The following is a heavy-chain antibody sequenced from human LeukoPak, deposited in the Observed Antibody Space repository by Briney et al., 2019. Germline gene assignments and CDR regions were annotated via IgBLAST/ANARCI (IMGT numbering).Heavy chain of an antibody. CDR1: GFTFSSFA. CDR2: ISSNGGST. Sequence: SGGSLRLSCEASGFTFSSFAMHWVRQAPGKGLEYVSAISSNGGSTYYANSVKGRFTLSRDNSKNTLYLQMGSLRAEDMAVYYGARGALVVTNYFDFWGQGTLVTVSS. V-gene: IGHV3-64*01. D-gene: IGHD3-22*01. J-gene: IGHJ4*02. CDR3: ARGALVVTNYFDF.